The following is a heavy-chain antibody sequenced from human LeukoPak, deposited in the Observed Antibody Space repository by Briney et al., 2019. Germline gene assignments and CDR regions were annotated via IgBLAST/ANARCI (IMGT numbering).Heavy chain of an antibody. V-gene: IGHV3-23*01. J-gene: IGHJ5*02. CDR1: GLTFSNSA. D-gene: IGHD3-10*01. CDR3: AKRYSDGGFDP. CDR2: ISGETNNT. Sequence: GSLRLSCVASGLTFSNSAMTWVRQGPGKGLEWVSSISGETNNTHYSDSVKGRFTVSRDNSKNTVFLQMNDLTIEDTAIYYCAKRYSDGGFDPWGQGTLVTVSS.